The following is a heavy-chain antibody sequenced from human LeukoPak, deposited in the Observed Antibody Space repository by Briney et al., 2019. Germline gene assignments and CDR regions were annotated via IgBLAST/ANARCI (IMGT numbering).Heavy chain of an antibody. CDR3: ARTTAGGYTYGYFYYYYMDV. V-gene: IGHV4-61*01. CDR2: IHYSGST. J-gene: IGHJ6*03. CDR1: GYSISSGYY. Sequence: SETLSLTCTVSGYSISSGYYWGWIRQPPGKGLEWIGYIHYSGSTNYNPSLKSRVTISVDTSKNQFSLKLSSVTAADTAVYYCARTTAGGYTYGYFYYYYMDVWGKGTTVTISS. D-gene: IGHD5-18*01.